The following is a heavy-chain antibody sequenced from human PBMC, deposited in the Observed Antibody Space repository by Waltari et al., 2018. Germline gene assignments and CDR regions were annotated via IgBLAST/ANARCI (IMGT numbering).Heavy chain of an antibody. CDR3: ARVLWGASLYYMDV. V-gene: IGHV4-59*01. CDR1: AGSISSYY. CDR2: IYYSGST. D-gene: IGHD7-27*01. J-gene: IGHJ6*03. Sequence: QVQLQESGPGLVKPSETLSLTCTVPAGSISSYYWSWIRQPPGKGLEWIGYIYYSGSTNYNPSLKSRVTISVDTSKNQFSLKLSSVTAADTAVYYCARVLWGASLYYMDVWGKGTTVTVSS.